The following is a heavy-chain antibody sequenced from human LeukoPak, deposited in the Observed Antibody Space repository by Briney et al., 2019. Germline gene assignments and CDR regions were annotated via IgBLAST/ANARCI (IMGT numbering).Heavy chain of an antibody. D-gene: IGHD3-22*01. Sequence: GGSLRLSCTASGLTFINHGMHWVRQAPGKGLEWVAFIPYDGANKYCADSVKGRFTISRDTSKNMLSLQMSSLSAEDTALYYCVNGCDSRGYFCYFDYWGQGALVTVSS. CDR1: GLTFINHG. V-gene: IGHV3-30*02. CDR3: VNGCDSRGYFCYFDY. J-gene: IGHJ4*02. CDR2: IPYDGANK.